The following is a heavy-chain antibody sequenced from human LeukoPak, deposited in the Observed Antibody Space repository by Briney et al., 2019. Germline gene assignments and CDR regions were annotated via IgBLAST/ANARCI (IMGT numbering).Heavy chain of an antibody. CDR1: GFTFSSYA. CDR2: ISYDGSNK. J-gene: IGHJ3*02. Sequence: GGSLRLSCAASGFTFSSYAMHWVRHAPGKGREWVAVISYDGSNKYYADSVKGRFTISRDNSKNTLYLQMNSLRAEDTAVYYCARGAPRITMIVVVTRDAFDIWGQGTMVTVSS. V-gene: IGHV3-30*04. CDR3: ARGAPRITMIVVVTRDAFDI. D-gene: IGHD3-22*01.